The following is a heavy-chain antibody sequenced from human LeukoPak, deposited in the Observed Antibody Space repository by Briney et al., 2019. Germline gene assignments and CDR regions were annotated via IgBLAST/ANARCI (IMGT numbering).Heavy chain of an antibody. V-gene: IGHV3-21*01. CDR1: GFTFSSYS. CDR3: ARDHILWFGELFDY. CDR2: INSGGNSI. D-gene: IGHD3-10*01. Sequence: KAGGSLRLSCAPSGFTFSSYSMNWVRQAPGKGLEWVSSINSGGNSIYYADSVKGRFTISRDNAKNSLYLQMNSLRAEDTAVYYCARDHILWFGELFDYWGQGTLVTVSS. J-gene: IGHJ4*02.